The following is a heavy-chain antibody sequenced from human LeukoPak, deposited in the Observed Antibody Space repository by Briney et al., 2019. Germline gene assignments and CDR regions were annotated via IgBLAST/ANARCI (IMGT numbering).Heavy chain of an antibody. CDR3: TRDLAGHFGGFYFDY. J-gene: IGHJ4*02. CDR2: IYYSGYT. CDR1: GGSISISSHY. V-gene: IGHV4-39*07. D-gene: IGHD2-21*01. Sequence: PSETLSLTCTVAGGSISISSHYWVWIRQPPGKGLEWIGSIYYSGYTYYNPSVESRVTISVDTSKNQFSLKLSSVTAADTAVYYCTRDLAGHFGGFYFDYWGQGTLVTVSS.